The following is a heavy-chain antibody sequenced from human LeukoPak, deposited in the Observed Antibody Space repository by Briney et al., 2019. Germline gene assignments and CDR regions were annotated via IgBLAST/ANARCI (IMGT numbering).Heavy chain of an antibody. J-gene: IGHJ4*02. V-gene: IGHV7-4-1*02. CDR2: INTNTGNP. Sequence: ASVKVSCKASGYTFTSYGMSWVRQAPGQGLEWMGWINTNTGNPTYAQGFTGRFVFSLDISLSTAYLQISSLKAEDSAVYYCARDQAFDYWGQGTLVTVSS. CDR3: ARDQAFDY. CDR1: GYTFTSYG.